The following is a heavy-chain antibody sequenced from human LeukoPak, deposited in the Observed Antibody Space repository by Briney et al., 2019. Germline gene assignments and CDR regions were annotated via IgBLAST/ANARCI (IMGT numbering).Heavy chain of an antibody. J-gene: IGHJ4*02. CDR1: GGSISSSSYY. CDR3: ARRHNSGWNYFDF. CDR2: IYYSGST. Sequence: NPSETLSLTCTVSGGSISSSSYYWGWIRQPPGKGLEWIGSIYYSGSTYYNPSLKSRVTISVDTSKNQFSLKLSSVTAADTAVYYCARRHNSGWNYFDFWGQGTLVTVSS. V-gene: IGHV4-39*01. D-gene: IGHD6-19*01.